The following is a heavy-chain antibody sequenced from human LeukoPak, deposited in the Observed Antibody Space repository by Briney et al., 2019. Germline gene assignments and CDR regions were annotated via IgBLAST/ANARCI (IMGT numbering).Heavy chain of an antibody. CDR3: ARDLAGHYYGSGSSFDY. Sequence: GGSLRPSCAASGFTFSNYWMSWVRQAPGKGLEWVANIREDGSEKYYVDSVKGQFTISRDNAKNSLFLQVDSLRAEDTAVYYCARDLAGHYYGSGSSFDYWGQGTLVTVS. D-gene: IGHD3-10*01. CDR1: GFTFSNYW. J-gene: IGHJ4*02. V-gene: IGHV3-7*01. CDR2: IREDGSEK.